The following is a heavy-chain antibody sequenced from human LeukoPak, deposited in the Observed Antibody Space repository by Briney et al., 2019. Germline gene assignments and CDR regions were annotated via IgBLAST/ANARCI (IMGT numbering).Heavy chain of an antibody. D-gene: IGHD1-7*01. Sequence: GGSLTLSCAACGLTFSRYNMNWVRQAPGKGREGVSSIGTSSNNIYYTDSVKGRFTISRDNAKNSPYLQVDSLRVEDTAVYFCARGTVGNYALDYWGQGTLVTVSS. CDR2: IGTSSNNI. V-gene: IGHV3-21*01. CDR3: ARGTVGNYALDY. CDR1: GLTFSRYN. J-gene: IGHJ4*02.